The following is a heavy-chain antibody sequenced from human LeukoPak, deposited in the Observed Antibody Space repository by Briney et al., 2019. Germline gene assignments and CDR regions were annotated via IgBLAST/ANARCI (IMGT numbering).Heavy chain of an antibody. V-gene: IGHV3-30*03. CDR1: GFTFSSYG. J-gene: IGHJ3*02. CDR3: ARDLFGPDPHGAFDI. CDR2: ISYDGSNK. Sequence: PGGSLRLSCAASGFTFSSYGMHWVHQAPGKGLEWVAVISYDGSNKYYADSVKGRFTISRDNSKNTLYLQMNSLRAEDTAVYYCARDLFGPDPHGAFDIWGQGTMVTVSS. D-gene: IGHD3/OR15-3a*01.